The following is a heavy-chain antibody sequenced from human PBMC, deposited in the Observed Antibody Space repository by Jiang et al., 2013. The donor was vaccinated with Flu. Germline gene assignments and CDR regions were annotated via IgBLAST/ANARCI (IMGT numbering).Heavy chain of an antibody. Sequence: GSGLVKPSQTLSLTCTVSGGSISSGGYYWSWIRQHPGKGLEWIGYIYYSGSTYYNPSLKSRVTISVDTSKNQFSLKLSSVTAADTAVYYCARDNPHYYDSSGYLSSSYAFDIWGQGTMVTV. CDR2: IYYSGST. D-gene: IGHD3-22*01. J-gene: IGHJ3*02. CDR1: GGSISSGGYY. V-gene: IGHV4-31*03. CDR3: ARDNPHYYDSSGYLSSSYAFDI.